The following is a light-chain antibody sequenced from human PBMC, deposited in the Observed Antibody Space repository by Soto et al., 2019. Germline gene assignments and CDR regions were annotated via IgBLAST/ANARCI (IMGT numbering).Light chain of an antibody. CDR3: SSSITTDIRV. V-gene: IGLV2-14*01. Sequence: QSALTQPASVSGSTGQSITISCTGASSYFRVSCDFVSWYQHHPGKAPTLIIYDVSKRPSGVSDRSSGSKSGNTASLTISGLQAEDEANYYCSSSITTDIRVFGNGTKGTVL. CDR2: DVS. CDR1: SSYFRVSCDF. J-gene: IGLJ1*01.